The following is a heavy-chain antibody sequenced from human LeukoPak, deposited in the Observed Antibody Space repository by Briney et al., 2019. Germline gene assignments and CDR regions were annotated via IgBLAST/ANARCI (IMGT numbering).Heavy chain of an antibody. Sequence: PGGSLRLSCVASGFTFNSFWMHWVRQAPGKGLVWVSDMNEYATTRRYADAVKGRFTISRDNAKNTLYLQMNNLRAEDTAMYFCARGGVNPGDHWGQGTLVTVSS. CDR1: GFTFNSFW. D-gene: IGHD1-14*01. J-gene: IGHJ5*02. CDR2: MNEYATTR. CDR3: ARGGVNPGDH. V-gene: IGHV3-74*01.